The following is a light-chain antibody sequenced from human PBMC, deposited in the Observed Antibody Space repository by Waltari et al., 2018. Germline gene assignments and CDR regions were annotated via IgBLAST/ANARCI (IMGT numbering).Light chain of an antibody. V-gene: IGKV3-15*01. CDR3: QHHNNWPPRWT. CDR1: QSVSSK. Sequence: EIVMTQSPATLSVSPGERATLSSRASQSVSSKLAWYQQKPGQDPRLLIYGASTRATGVPARFSGSGSGPEYILTISSLQSEDFAVYYCQHHNNWPPRWTFGQGTKVEIK. J-gene: IGKJ1*01. CDR2: GAS.